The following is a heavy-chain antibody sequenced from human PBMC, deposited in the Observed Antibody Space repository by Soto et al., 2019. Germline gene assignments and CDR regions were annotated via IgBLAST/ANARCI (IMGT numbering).Heavy chain of an antibody. V-gene: IGHV4-34*01. CDR1: GGSFSGYY. Sequence: SETLSLTCAVYGGSFSGYYWSWIRQPPGKGLEWIGEINHSGSTNYNPSLKSRVTISVDTSKNQFSLKLSSVTAADTAVYYCARGAGYYYYGMDVWGQGTTVTVSS. J-gene: IGHJ6*02. CDR3: ARGAGYYYYGMDV. CDR2: INHSGST.